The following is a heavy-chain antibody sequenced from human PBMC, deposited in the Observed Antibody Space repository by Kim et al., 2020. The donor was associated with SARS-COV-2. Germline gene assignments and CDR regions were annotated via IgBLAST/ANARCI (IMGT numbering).Heavy chain of an antibody. V-gene: IGHV4-34*01. CDR2: INQSGST. Sequence: SETLSLTCAVYGESFSDYEWSWIRQPPDKGLEWIGEINQSGSTNLSPSLKSRITISVDTSKSQFSLRLKSMTATDTAVYYCARGRAGVVPAPVLGLGPYYDYYAMDVWGRGTPVVVSS. J-gene: IGHJ6*02. D-gene: IGHD3-3*01. CDR1: GESFSDYE. CDR3: ARGRAGVVPAPVLGLGPYYDYYAMDV.